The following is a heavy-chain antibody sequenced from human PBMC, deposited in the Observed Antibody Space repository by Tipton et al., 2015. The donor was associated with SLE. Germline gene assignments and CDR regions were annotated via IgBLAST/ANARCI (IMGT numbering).Heavy chain of an antibody. CDR2: ISESGSTR. D-gene: IGHD3-3*01. CDR3: ARDHTPYYDFWSGYPWADYFDY. Sequence: SLRLSCAASGFIFSDHYMSWIRQAPGKGLEWVSYISESGSTRLYPDSVRGRFTISRDNANNSVYLQMNSLRAEDTAVYYCARDHTPYYDFWSGYPWADYFDYWGQGTLVTVSS. V-gene: IGHV3-11*01. CDR1: GFIFSDHY. J-gene: IGHJ4*02.